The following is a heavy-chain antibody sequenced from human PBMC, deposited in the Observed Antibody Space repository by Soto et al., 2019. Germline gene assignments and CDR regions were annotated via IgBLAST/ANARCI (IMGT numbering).Heavy chain of an antibody. Sequence: ESLTISCTSSGYSFTSYWISWVRQMPGKGLEWMGRIDPSDSYTNYSPSFQGHVTISADKSISTAYLQWSSLKASDTAMYYCARLAAAAVIRYGMDVWGQGTTVTVSS. D-gene: IGHD6-13*01. CDR2: IDPSDSYT. V-gene: IGHV5-10-1*01. CDR3: ARLAAAAVIRYGMDV. CDR1: GYSFTSYW. J-gene: IGHJ6*02.